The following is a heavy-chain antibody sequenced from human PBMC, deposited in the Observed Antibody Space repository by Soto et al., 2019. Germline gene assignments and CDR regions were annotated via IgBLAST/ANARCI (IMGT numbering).Heavy chain of an antibody. CDR2: IYYSGST. CDR3: ARHYLANYDYIWGSYRYTSDAFDI. CDR1: GGSISSSSYY. Sequence: QLQLQESGPGLVKPSETLSLTCTVSGGSISSSSYYWGWIRQPPGKGLEWIGSIYYSGSTYYNPSLKSRVTISVDTSKNQFSLKLSSVTAADTAVYYCARHYLANYDYIWGSYRYTSDAFDIWGQGTMVTVSS. J-gene: IGHJ3*02. V-gene: IGHV4-39*01. D-gene: IGHD3-16*02.